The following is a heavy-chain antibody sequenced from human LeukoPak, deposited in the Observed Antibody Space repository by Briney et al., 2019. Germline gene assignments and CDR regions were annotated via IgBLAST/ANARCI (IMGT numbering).Heavy chain of an antibody. CDR1: GFTSSIYA. CDR3: ARGLFLSGYLDAFDI. D-gene: IGHD3-22*01. Sequence: GGSLRLSCATSGFTSSIYAMSWVRQAPGKGLEWVSLIYNDGRTYYADSVKGRCTISRDNLKNVLYLQMNSLKVEDTALYYCARGLFLSGYLDAFDIWGQGTVVTVSS. CDR2: IYNDGRT. J-gene: IGHJ3*02. V-gene: IGHV3-53*01.